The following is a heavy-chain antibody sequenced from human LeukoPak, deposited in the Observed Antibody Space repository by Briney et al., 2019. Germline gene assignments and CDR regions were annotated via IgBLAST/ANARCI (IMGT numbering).Heavy chain of an antibody. CDR3: ARDLRLITMIVDDAFDI. CDR1: GFTFSDYY. CDR2: ISSSSSYT. D-gene: IGHD3-22*01. J-gene: IGHJ3*02. V-gene: IGHV3-11*06. Sequence: GGSLRLSCAASGFTFSDYYMSWIRQAPGKGLEWVSYISSSSSYTNYADSVKGRFTISRDNAKNSLYLQMNSLRAEDTAVYYCARDLRLITMIVDDAFDIWGQGTMVTVPS.